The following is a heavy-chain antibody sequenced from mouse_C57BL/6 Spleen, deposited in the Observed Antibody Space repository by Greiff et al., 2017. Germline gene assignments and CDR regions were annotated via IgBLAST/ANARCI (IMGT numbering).Heavy chain of an antibody. J-gene: IGHJ2*01. CDR1: GFTFSDYG. CDR2: ISSGSSTI. Sequence: EVKLMESGGGLVKPGGSLKLSCAASGFTFSDYGMHWVRQAPEKGLEWVAYISSGSSTIYYADTVKGRFTISRDNAKNTLFLQMTSLRSEDTAMYYCATYYDYDFDYWGQGTTLTVSS. V-gene: IGHV5-17*01. CDR3: ATYYDYDFDY. D-gene: IGHD2-4*01.